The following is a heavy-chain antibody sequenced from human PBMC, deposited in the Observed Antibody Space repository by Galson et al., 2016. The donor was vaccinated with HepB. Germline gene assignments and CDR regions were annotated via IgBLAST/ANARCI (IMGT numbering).Heavy chain of an antibody. CDR1: GLTVDNNY. V-gene: IGHV3-66*01. CDR3: ARAPFCSGVSCS. Sequence: SLRLSCAVSGLTVDNNYMSWVRQTTGKGLEWVSVIYSAGATHYADSVKGRFTMSRDKSKNTVYLQMNSLRAEDTAVYYCARAPFCSGVSCSWGQGTLVTVSS. J-gene: IGHJ4*02. CDR2: IYSAGAT. D-gene: IGHD2-15*01.